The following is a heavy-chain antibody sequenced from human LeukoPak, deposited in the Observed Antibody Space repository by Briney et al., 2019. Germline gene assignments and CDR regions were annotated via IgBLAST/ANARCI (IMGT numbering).Heavy chain of an antibody. D-gene: IGHD2-15*01. V-gene: IGHV3-21*01. CDR2: ISSSSSYI. CDR1: GFTFSSYS. CDR3: TKEGATGSRYNFDY. J-gene: IGHJ4*02. Sequence: GGSLRLSCAASGFTFSSYSMNWVRQAPGKGLEWVSSISSSSSYIYYADPVKGRFTISRDNAKNTVSLQMNSLRDDDTAVFYCTKEGATGSRYNFDYWGQGTLVTVSS.